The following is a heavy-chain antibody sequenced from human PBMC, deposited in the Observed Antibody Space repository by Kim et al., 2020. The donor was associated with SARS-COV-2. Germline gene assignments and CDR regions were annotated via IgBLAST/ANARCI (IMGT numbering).Heavy chain of an antibody. V-gene: IGHV3-13*01. J-gene: IGHJ6*02. D-gene: IGHD3-10*01. CDR3: ARLGRRGVYGMDV. Sequence: YPGSVKGRFTISRENANNSLYLQMNSLRAGDTAVYYCARLGRRGVYGMDVWGQGTTVTVSS.